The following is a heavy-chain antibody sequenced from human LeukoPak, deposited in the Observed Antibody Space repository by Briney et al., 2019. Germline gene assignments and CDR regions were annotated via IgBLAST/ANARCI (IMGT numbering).Heavy chain of an antibody. V-gene: IGHV3-7*01. CDR3: ASTGGSSPLWDY. J-gene: IGHJ4*02. CDR2: IKQDGSEK. CDR1: GFTFRSYW. D-gene: IGHD6-6*01. Sequence: GGSLRLSCAASGFTFRSYWMTWVRQYPGKGLEWVANIKQDGSEKYYVDSVKGRFTISRDNAKNSLYLQMNSLRAEDTAVYYCASTGGSSPLWDYWGQGTLVTVSS.